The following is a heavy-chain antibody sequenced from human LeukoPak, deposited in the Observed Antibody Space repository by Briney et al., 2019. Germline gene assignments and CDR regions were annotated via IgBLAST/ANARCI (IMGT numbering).Heavy chain of an antibody. V-gene: IGHV3-66*02. CDR2: VYSDGVT. CDR1: GFTVSSYA. J-gene: IGHJ5*02. CDR3: VRDRAEGRAWVEFDP. Sequence: GGSLRLSCAASGFTVSSYAMSWVRQAPGKGPEWVSLVYSDGVTRYADSVQGRFTISRDNSKNTLYLQMNNLRVEDTAVYHCVRDRAEGRAWVEFDPWGQGILVTVSS.